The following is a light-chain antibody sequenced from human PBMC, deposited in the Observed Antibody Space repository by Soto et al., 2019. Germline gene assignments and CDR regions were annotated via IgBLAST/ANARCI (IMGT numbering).Light chain of an antibody. J-gene: IGLJ2*01. CDR3: QSYDSSLSVV. CDR2: TNG. CDR1: SSNIGAGYD. Sequence: QSVLTQPPSVSGAPGQRVTISCTGSSSNIGAGYDVHWYQQLPGTAPKLLIYTNGNRPSGVPDRFSGSKSGTSASLAITGLQAEDEADYYCQSYDSSLSVVFGRGTKVTVL. V-gene: IGLV1-40*01.